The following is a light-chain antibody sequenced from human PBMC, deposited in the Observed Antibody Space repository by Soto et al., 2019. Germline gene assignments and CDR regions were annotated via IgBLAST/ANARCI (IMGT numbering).Light chain of an antibody. Sequence: DIQMTQSPSSVSASVGDSLTITCRASQGITSWVAWYQHKPGRAPKLLIYAASRLQSGVPSRFSGSGSGTDFTLTISSLQPEDFGTYYCQQYNSYSRTFGQGTKVEIK. CDR1: QGITSW. CDR3: QQYNSYSRT. V-gene: IGKV1D-16*01. J-gene: IGKJ1*01. CDR2: AAS.